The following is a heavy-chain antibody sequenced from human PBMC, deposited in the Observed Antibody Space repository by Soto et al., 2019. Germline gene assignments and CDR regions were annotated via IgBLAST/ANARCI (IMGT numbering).Heavy chain of an antibody. Sequence: GSLRFSCAASGFTFSNYWMHWVRQVPGKGLVWVSRINSDGSSTMYADSVKGRFTISRDNAKNTLYLQMNSLRAEDTAVYYCARDPAPIGWYDYWGQGTLVTVSS. D-gene: IGHD6-19*01. V-gene: IGHV3-74*03. CDR2: INSDGSST. CDR1: GFTFSNYW. J-gene: IGHJ4*02. CDR3: ARDPAPIGWYDY.